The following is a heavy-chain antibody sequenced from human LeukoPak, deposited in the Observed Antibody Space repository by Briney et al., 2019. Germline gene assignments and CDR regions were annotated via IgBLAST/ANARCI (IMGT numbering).Heavy chain of an antibody. V-gene: IGHV3-21*01. J-gene: IGHJ3*02. CDR1: GFTFSSYS. CDR2: ISSSSSYI. Sequence: PGGSLRLSCAASGFTFSSYSMNWVRLAPGKGLEWVSSISSSSSYIYYADSVKGRFTISRDNAKNSLYLQMNSLRAEDTAVYYCARARGLYYYDSSAHDAFDIWGQGTMVTVSS. D-gene: IGHD3-22*01. CDR3: ARARGLYYYDSSAHDAFDI.